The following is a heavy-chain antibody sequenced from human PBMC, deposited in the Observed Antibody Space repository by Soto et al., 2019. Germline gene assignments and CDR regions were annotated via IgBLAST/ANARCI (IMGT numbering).Heavy chain of an antibody. Sequence: GESLKISCAASGFTFSSYAMSWVRQAPGKGLEWVSAISGSGGSTYYADSVKGRFTISRDNSKNTLYLQMNSLRAEDTAVYYCAKESRRPWLGQDFDYWGQGTLVTVSS. CDR2: ISGSGGST. D-gene: IGHD6-19*01. J-gene: IGHJ4*02. V-gene: IGHV3-23*01. CDR3: AKESRRPWLGQDFDY. CDR1: GFTFSSYA.